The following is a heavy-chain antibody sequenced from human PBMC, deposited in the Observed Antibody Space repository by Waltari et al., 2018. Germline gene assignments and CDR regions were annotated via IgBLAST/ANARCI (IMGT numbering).Heavy chain of an antibody. D-gene: IGHD3-22*01. CDR2: ISYNERNI. CDR1: DFPFRSYA. V-gene: IGHV3-30*04. J-gene: IGHJ6*02. CDR3: ARDYCDRTNCHGMDV. Sequence: QVQLVESGGGVVQPGRSLRLSCAASDFPFRSYALPWVRQAPGKGLEWVAVISYNERNIYYVDSVKGRFTISRDNSKKMLYLQMNSLRGEDTAVYYCARDYCDRTNCHGMDVWGQGTTVTVSS.